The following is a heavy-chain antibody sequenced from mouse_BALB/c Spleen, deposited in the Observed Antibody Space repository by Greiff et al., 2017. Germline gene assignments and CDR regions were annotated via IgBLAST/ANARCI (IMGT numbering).Heavy chain of an antibody. J-gene: IGHJ3*01. CDR3: ARNNYGNYGFFAY. V-gene: IGHV1S56*01. CDR1: GYTFTSYD. D-gene: IGHD2-1*01. Sequence: VQLQQSGAELVKPGASVKLSCKASGYTFTSYDINWVRQRPEQGLEWIGWIIPGDGSTKYNEKFKGKATLTTDKASSTAYMQLSRLTSEDSAVYFCARNNYGNYGFFAYWGQGTLVTVSA. CDR2: IIPGDGST.